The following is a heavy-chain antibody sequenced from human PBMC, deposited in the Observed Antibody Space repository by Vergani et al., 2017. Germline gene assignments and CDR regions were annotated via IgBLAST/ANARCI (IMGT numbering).Heavy chain of an antibody. D-gene: IGHD6-19*01. Sequence: VQLLESGGGLVQPGGSLRLSCAASGFTFSSYAMHWVRQAPGKGLEWVAVISYDGSNKYYADSVKGRFTISRDNSKNTLYLQMNSLRAEDTAVYYCAKDALHSSGWYPNYWGQGTLVTVSS. J-gene: IGHJ4*02. V-gene: IGHV3-30*04. CDR1: GFTFSSYA. CDR3: AKDALHSSGWYPNY. CDR2: ISYDGSNK.